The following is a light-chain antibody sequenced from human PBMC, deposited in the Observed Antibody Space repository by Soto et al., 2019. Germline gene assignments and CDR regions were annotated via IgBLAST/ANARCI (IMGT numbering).Light chain of an antibody. Sequence: QSVLTQPPSVSGAPGQSVTFSCYGSASNIGADYDVHWYQQLPGKAPRLLIFGSTNRPAGVPDRFSGSKSDTSASLAITGLQAEDEADYSCQSYDTGLNGFVFGSGTKGTVL. CDR1: ASNIGADYD. J-gene: IGLJ1*01. CDR2: GST. CDR3: QSYDTGLNGFV. V-gene: IGLV1-40*01.